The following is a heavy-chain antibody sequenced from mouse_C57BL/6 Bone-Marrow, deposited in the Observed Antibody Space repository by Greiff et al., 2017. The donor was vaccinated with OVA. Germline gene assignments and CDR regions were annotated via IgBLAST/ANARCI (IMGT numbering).Heavy chain of an antibody. CDR2: INPGNSDT. V-gene: IGHV1-5*01. J-gene: IGHJ2*01. CDR1: GYTFTSYW. Sequence: EVQLKESGTVLVRPGASVKMSCKTSGYTFTSYWMHWVKQRPGQGLEWIGDINPGNSDTSYNQKFKGKATLTAVKSASTAYMELSSLTTEDSAVYYCTRDYSNYFMDYWGQGTTLTVSS. CDR3: TRDYSNYFMDY. D-gene: IGHD2-5*01.